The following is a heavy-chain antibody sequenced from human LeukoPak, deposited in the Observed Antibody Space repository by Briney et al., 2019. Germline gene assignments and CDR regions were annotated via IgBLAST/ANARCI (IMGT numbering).Heavy chain of an antibody. CDR2: IYYSGST. D-gene: IGHD3-16*01. CDR1: GGSFSGYY. J-gene: IGHJ4*02. Sequence: PSETLSLTCAVYGGSFSGYYWSWIRQPPGKGLEWIGSIYYSGSTYYNPSLKSRVTISVDTSKNQFSLKLSSVTAADTAVYYCARLGGYTYPDYWGQGTLVTVSS. CDR3: ARLGGYTYPDY. V-gene: IGHV4-34*01.